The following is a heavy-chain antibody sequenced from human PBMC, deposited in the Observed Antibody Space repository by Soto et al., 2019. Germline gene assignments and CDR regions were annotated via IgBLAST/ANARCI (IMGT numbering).Heavy chain of an antibody. Sequence: QVYLQQWGAGLLKPSETLSLTCDVYGGSFRDYYWNWVRQTPGKGLEWTGEIDHSGSTNYNPSLKSRVTISLHTSKNQFSLNLTSVTAADTAVYYCARLPGECTTATCYAFRRGDYWGQGTLVTVSS. J-gene: IGHJ4*02. CDR2: IDHSGST. D-gene: IGHD2-2*01. V-gene: IGHV4-34*02. CDR1: GGSFRDYY. CDR3: ARLPGECTTATCYAFRRGDY.